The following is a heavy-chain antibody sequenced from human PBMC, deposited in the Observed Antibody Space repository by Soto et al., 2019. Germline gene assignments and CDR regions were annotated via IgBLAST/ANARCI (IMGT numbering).Heavy chain of an antibody. CDR1: GGTFSSYA. J-gene: IGHJ5*02. Sequence: SVKASCKSSGGTFSSYAISWVRQAPGQGLEWMGGIIPIFGTANYAQKFQGRVTITADESTSTAYMELSSLRSEDTAVYYCARGRVRYSSSNYFDPWGRGTLVTVSS. V-gene: IGHV1-69*13. CDR3: ARGRVRYSSSNYFDP. CDR2: IIPIFGTA. D-gene: IGHD6-6*01.